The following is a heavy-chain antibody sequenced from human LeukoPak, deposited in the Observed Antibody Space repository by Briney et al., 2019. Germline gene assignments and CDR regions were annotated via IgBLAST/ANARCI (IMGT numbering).Heavy chain of an antibody. CDR1: GYTFMTYG. D-gene: IGHD2-15*01. V-gene: IGHV1-18*01. CDR3: ARVVAGGFKYYFDH. CDR2: ISPYNGDT. Sequence: ASVKVSFKTSGYTFMTYGITWVRQAPGQGLEWMGWISPYNGDTEYAQRIQGRVSMTTETSTGTAYMELRRLRPDDTAIYYCARVVAGGFKYYFDHWGQGTPVTVS. J-gene: IGHJ4*02.